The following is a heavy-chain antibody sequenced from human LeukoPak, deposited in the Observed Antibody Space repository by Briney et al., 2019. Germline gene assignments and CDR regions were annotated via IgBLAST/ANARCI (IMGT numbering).Heavy chain of an antibody. D-gene: IGHD3-16*01. V-gene: IGHV4-61*01. CDR3: ARDHNELGGVIVH. CDR1: GGSLSSGSYY. J-gene: IGHJ5*02. CDR2: VYYPGWT. Sequence: SETLSLTCTVCGGSLSSGSYYWRWFRQPPGRGLEWVGYVYYPGWTNYNPSLMSRATISLDTYKTQFSLRLSSVTAADTAVYYCARDHNELGGVIVHWGQGTLVTVAS.